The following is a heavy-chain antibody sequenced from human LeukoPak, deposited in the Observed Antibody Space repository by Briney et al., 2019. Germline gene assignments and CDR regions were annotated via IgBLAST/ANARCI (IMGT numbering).Heavy chain of an antibody. CDR2: ISSSSTI. D-gene: IGHD1-26*01. CDR3: ARDEGGSGSYYFY. J-gene: IGHJ4*02. CDR1: GFTFSSYS. Sequence: GGSLRLSCAASGFTFSSYSMNWVRQAAGKGLEWVSYISSSSTIYYADSVKGRFIISRDNAKNSLYLQMNSLRDEDTAVYYCARDEGGSGSYYFYWGQGTLVTVSS. V-gene: IGHV3-48*02.